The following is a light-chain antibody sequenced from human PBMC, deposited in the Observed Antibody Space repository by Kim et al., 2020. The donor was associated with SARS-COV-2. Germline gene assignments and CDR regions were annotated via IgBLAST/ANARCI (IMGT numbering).Light chain of an antibody. Sequence: LSPGERATLSCRASQGVSRNYLAWYQQKPGQAPRLLIYGASSRASYIPDRFSGSGSGTDFTLTISRLEPEDFAVYYCQQYGSSPLTFGGGTKLEI. CDR1: QGVSRNY. CDR2: GAS. V-gene: IGKV3-20*01. CDR3: QQYGSSPLT. J-gene: IGKJ4*01.